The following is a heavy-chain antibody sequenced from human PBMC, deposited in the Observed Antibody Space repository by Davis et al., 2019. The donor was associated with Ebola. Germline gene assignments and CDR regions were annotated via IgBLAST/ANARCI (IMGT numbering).Heavy chain of an antibody. D-gene: IGHD5-24*01. CDR3: AKGGYNIDY. V-gene: IGHV3-30*18. Sequence: SLKISCAASGFTFSSYVMHWLRQAPGKGLEWVEVISYDGSNKYYADSVKGRFTISRDNSKNTLYLQMNSLRAEDTDVYYCAKGGYNIDYWGQGTLVTVSS. CDR1: GFTFSSYV. CDR2: ISYDGSNK. J-gene: IGHJ4*02.